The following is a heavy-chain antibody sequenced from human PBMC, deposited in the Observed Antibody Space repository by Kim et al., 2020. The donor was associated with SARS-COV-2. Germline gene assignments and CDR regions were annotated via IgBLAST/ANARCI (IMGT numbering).Heavy chain of an antibody. CDR1: GFTFSNFA. CDR3: ARRGLVIASYRAFDI. CDR2: ISSGGGSTT. V-gene: IGHV3-23*01. D-gene: IGHD2-15*01. J-gene: IGHJ3*02. Sequence: GESLRLSCAASGFTFSNFAMTWVRQAPGKGLEWVSGISSGGGSTTIYADSVRGRFTISRDNSKNTLYLQMNSLRADDTAVYYCARRGLVIASYRAFDIWGQGTMVTVSS.